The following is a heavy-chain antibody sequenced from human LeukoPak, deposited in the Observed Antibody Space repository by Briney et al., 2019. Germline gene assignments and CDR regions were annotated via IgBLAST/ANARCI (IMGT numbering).Heavy chain of an antibody. CDR3: VRDYAYAFDI. CDR1: GFTFSSYH. V-gene: IGHV3-48*01. J-gene: IGHJ3*02. CDR2: ISSSSSTI. Sequence: GGSLRLSCVGSGFTFSSYHMNWVRQAPGKGLEWVSYISSSSSTIYYADSVKGRFTISTDTAKNSLFLQMNGLSADDAAVYYCVRDYAYAFDIWGQGTMVTVSS. D-gene: IGHD4-17*01.